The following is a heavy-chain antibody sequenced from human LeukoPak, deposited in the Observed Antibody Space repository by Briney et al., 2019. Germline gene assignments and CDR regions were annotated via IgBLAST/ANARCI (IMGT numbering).Heavy chain of an antibody. V-gene: IGHV4-59*01. D-gene: IGHD5-18*01. CDR3: VRDQELVRGYSYGANNYYYYGMDV. CDR1: GSSISSYY. CDR2: VYYSGNT. Sequence: SETLSLTCTISGSSISSYYWTWIRQPPGKGLEWIVYVYYSGNTNYNPSLKSRVTISIDTSEKKFSLKLSSVTAADTAVYYCVRDQELVRGYSYGANNYYYYGMDVWGQGTTVTVSS. J-gene: IGHJ6*02.